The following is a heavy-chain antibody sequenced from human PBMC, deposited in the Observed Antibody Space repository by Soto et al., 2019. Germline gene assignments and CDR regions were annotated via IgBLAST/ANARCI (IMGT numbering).Heavy chain of an antibody. CDR1: GGPLSSYA. V-gene: IGHV1-69*06. Sequence: SVQVSCRASGGPLSSYAIRWVRQAPGRGLEWMGGIIPIFGTANYAQKFQGRVTITADKSTSTAYMELSSLRSEDTAVYYCARGGQLVPYYYYGMDVWGQGTTVTV. CDR3: ARGGQLVPYYYYGMDV. CDR2: IIPIFGTA. D-gene: IGHD6-6*01. J-gene: IGHJ6*02.